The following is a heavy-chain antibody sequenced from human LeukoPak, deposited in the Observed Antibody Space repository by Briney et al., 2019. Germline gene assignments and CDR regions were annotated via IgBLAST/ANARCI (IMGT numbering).Heavy chain of an antibody. J-gene: IGHJ4*02. D-gene: IGHD3-3*01. CDR2: IYYSGST. V-gene: IGHV4-30-4*08. CDR1: GGSISSGDYY. CDR3: ARSFGVVLDY. Sequence: TSETLSLTCTVSGGSISSGDYYWSWIRQPQGKGLEWIGYIYYSGSTYYNPSLKSRVTISVDTSKNQFSLKLNSVTAADTAVYYCARSFGVVLDYWGQGTLVTVSS.